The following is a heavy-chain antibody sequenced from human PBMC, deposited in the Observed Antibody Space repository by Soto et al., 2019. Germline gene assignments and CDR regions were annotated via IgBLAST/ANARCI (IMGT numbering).Heavy chain of an antibody. CDR1: GGTFSSYA. V-gene: IGHV1-69*01. D-gene: IGHD2-21*01. CDR3: ARDGADYSLPGKFKD. J-gene: IGHJ4*02. CDR2: IIPIFGTA. Sequence: QVQLVQSGAEVKKPGSSVKVSCKASGGTFSSYAISWVRQAPGQGLEWMGGIIPIFGTANYAQKFQGRVTITADESTTTAYIELSSLRSEDTAVYYCARDGADYSLPGKFKDCGQGTLVTFSS.